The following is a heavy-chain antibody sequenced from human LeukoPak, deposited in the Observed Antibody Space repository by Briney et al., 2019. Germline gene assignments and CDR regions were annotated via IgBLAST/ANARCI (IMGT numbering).Heavy chain of an antibody. D-gene: IGHD5-18*01. CDR2: ISSSGSTI. CDR1: GFTFSDYY. J-gene: IGHJ4*02. CDR3: ARQYSYGSRAFDY. Sequence: GGSLRLSCAASGFTFSDYYMNWIRQAPGKGLEWVSYISSSGSTIYYADSVKGRFTIFRDNAKNSLYLQMNSLRAEDTAVYYCARQYSYGSRAFDYWGQGTLVTVSS. V-gene: IGHV3-11*01.